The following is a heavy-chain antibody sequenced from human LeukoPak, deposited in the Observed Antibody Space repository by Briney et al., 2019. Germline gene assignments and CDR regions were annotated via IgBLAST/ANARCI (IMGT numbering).Heavy chain of an antibody. J-gene: IGHJ4*02. Sequence: SVKVSCKVSAFILTELSIHWVRQAPGKGLEWMASSDREGDEALYAQTFQGRVTLTDDTSTDTAYIEVTRLRSEDTAVYCCVTEHYNNHGNFDYWGQGTLVIASS. CDR3: VTEHYNNHGNFDY. CDR1: AFILTELS. V-gene: IGHV1-24*01. CDR2: SDREGDEA. D-gene: IGHD1-1*01.